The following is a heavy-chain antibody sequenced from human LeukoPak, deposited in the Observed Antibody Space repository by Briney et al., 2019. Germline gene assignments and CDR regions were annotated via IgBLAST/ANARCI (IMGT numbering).Heavy chain of an antibody. J-gene: IGHJ5*02. CDR3: ARDLGGPTDDP. CDR1: GGTFSSYA. V-gene: IGHV1-69*05. CDR2: IIPIFGTA. Sequence: VASVKVSCKASGGTFSSYAISWVRQAPGQGLEWMGGIIPIFGTANYAQKFQGRVTITTDESTSTAYMELSSLRSEDTAVYYCARDLGGPTDDPWGQGTLVTVSS.